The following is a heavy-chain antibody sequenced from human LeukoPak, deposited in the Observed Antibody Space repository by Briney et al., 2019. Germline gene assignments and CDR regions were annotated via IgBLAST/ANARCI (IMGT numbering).Heavy chain of an antibody. Sequence: SQTLSLTCTVSGGSISSGSFYWTWIRQPAGKGLEWIGRIYTSGSTNYNPSLKSRVTISVDKSKNQFSLKLSSVTAADTAVYYCARVVRGYSGYDQAWGQGTLVTVSS. D-gene: IGHD5-12*01. J-gene: IGHJ5*02. CDR1: GGSISSGSFY. V-gene: IGHV4-61*02. CDR3: ARVVRGYSGYDQA. CDR2: IYTSGST.